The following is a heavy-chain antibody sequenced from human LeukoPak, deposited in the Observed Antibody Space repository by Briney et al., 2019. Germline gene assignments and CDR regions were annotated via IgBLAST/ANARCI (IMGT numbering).Heavy chain of an antibody. CDR1: GFTFYDYA. D-gene: IGHD1/OR15-1a*01. V-gene: IGHV3-23*01. J-gene: IGHJ4*02. CDR3: AKRLITATTYY. Sequence: GRSLRLSCAASGFTFYDYAMHWVRQAPGKGLEWVSAISGSGGSTYYADSVKGRFTISRDNSKNTLYLQMNSLRAEDTAVYYCAKRLITATTYYWGQGTLVTVSS. CDR2: ISGSGGST.